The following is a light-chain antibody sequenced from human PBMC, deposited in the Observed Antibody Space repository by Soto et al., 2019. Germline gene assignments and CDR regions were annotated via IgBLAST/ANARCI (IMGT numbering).Light chain of an antibody. J-gene: IGKJ1*01. V-gene: IGKV3-15*01. CDR3: QQYNNWPRT. Sequence: EIVMTQSQATLSVSPGERATLSCMSSQSVSSNLAWYQQKPGQAPRLLIYGASTRATGIPARFSGSGSGTEFTLTISSLQSEDFAVYYCQQYNNWPRTFGQGTKVEIK. CDR2: GAS. CDR1: QSVSSN.